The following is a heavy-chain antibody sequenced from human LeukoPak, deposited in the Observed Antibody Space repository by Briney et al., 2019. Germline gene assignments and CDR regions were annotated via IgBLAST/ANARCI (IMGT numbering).Heavy chain of an antibody. J-gene: IGHJ6*03. CDR3: ARGVVTDDYYMDV. CDR2: LCTNDNT. D-gene: IGHD2-21*02. CDR1: GGSITIGRYY. V-gene: IGHV4-61*02. Sequence: SETLSLTCSVSGGSITIGRYYWTWIRQPAGQGLEWIVRLCTNDNTNYDPCLKRRVSISVDTSNRQFYMQLTSVTAEDTVVYFCARGVVTDDYYMDVWGKGITVIVSS.